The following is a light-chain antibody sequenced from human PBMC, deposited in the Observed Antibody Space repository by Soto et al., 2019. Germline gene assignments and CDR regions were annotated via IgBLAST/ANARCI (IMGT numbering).Light chain of an antibody. CDR2: GAS. Sequence: EIVMTQSPATLSVSPGERATLSCRAGESVSSKLAWYQQKPGQAPRLLIYGASTSATGIPARFSGSGSGTGFTLTISSLQSEDFAVYYCQQYNNWPLYTFGQGTKLEIK. CDR1: ESVSSK. J-gene: IGKJ2*01. CDR3: QQYNNWPLYT. V-gene: IGKV3-15*01.